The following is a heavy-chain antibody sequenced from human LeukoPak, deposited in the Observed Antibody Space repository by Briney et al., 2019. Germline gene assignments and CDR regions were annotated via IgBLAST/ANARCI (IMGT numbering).Heavy chain of an antibody. CDR2: ISWNSGSI. J-gene: IGHJ4*02. D-gene: IGHD3-10*01. CDR3: AKERSSSGSGFDY. Sequence: PGGSLRLSCAASGFTFDDYAMHWVRQAPGKGLEWVSGISWNSGSIGYADSVKGRFTISRDNAKNSLYLQMINLRAEDTALYYCAKERSSSGSGFDYWGQGTLVTVSS. V-gene: IGHV3-9*01. CDR1: GFTFDDYA.